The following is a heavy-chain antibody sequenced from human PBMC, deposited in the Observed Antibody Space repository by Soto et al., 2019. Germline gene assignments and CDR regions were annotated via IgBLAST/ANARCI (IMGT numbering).Heavy chain of an antibody. Sequence: QVQLVQSGAEVKEPGSSVQVSCKATGDLFNNYAFNWVRQAPGQGLEWMGRISPLFSTTNYAQKLQGRVTIGADELTTIVYLAVSNLEAEDTAMYYCAASSSVAAAGYFTFWGQGTLVTVSP. CDR3: AASSSVAAAGYFTF. D-gene: IGHD6-13*01. J-gene: IGHJ4*02. CDR1: GDLFNNYA. CDR2: ISPLFSTT. V-gene: IGHV1-69*01.